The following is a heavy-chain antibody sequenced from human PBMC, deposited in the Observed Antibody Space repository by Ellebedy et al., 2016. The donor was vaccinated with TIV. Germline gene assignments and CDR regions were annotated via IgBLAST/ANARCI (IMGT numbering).Heavy chain of an antibody. J-gene: IGHJ6*02. CDR2: ISAYNDNT. V-gene: IGHV1-18*01. Sequence: ASVKVSCKASGYTFTSYGITWVRQAPGQGLEWMGWISAYNDNTNYAQSVQGRVTLTTDTSTGTAYMELRSLRSDDTAVYYCATRTLSYYYAMDVWGQGTTVTVSS. D-gene: IGHD1-26*01. CDR3: ATRTLSYYYAMDV. CDR1: GYTFTSYG.